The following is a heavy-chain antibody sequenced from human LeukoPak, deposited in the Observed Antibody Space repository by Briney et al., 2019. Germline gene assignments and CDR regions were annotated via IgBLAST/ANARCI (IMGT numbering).Heavy chain of an antibody. J-gene: IGHJ4*02. Sequence: GGSLRLSCTASGFTFSSYTMHWVRQAPGKGLEGVAVISYDGSNKYYADSVKGRFTISRDNSKNTLYLQMNSLRAEDTAVYYCAKSYHHYDILTGYYDYWGQGTLVTVSS. CDR3: AKSYHHYDILTGYYDY. D-gene: IGHD3-9*01. CDR2: ISYDGSNK. CDR1: GFTFSSYT. V-gene: IGHV3-30*18.